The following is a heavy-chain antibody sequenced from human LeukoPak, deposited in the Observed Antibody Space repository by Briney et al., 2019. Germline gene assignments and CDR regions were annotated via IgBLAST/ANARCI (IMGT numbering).Heavy chain of an antibody. V-gene: IGHV3-7*01. CDR1: GISFGSYW. D-gene: IGHD3-22*01. J-gene: IGHJ4*02. Sequence: QSGGSLRLSCAASGISFGSYWVTWVRQAPGKGLERVANIGQDGTETVYVGSVKGRFTISRDNARKLLFLQMNSLRADDTAVYYCAIPSSYDGSRYYHAYWGQGTLVSVSS. CDR2: IGQDGTET. CDR3: AIPSSYDGSRYYHAY.